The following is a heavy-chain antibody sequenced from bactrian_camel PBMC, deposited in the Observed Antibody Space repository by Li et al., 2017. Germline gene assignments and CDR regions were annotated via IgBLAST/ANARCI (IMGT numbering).Heavy chain of an antibody. D-gene: IGHD2*01. CDR1: GFTFSSYP. Sequence: DVQLVESGGGSVQPGGSLRLSCAASGFTFSSYPMSWVRQAPGKGLEWVSTVVSGGGITYYSDSVKGRFTISRDNAENTVYLQLNSLKSEDIATYYCVKGNEKWDGVVFGYWGQGTQVTVS. CDR2: VVSGGGIT. CDR3: VKGNEKWDGVVFGY. V-gene: IGHV3S40*01. J-gene: IGHJ6*01.